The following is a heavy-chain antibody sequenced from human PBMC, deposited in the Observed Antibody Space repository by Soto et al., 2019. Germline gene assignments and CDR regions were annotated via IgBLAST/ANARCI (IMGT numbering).Heavy chain of an antibody. CDR1: GFPLTSYA. CDR2: ISGGGGST. D-gene: IGHD4-4*01. Sequence: EVQLLESGGGLVQPGGSLRLSCAASGFPLTSYAMSWVRQAPGKGLEWVSAISGGGGSTYYADSVKGRFTISRDNAKNSLYLQMNSLRAEDTAVYYCARAGSNYAFVFGYYGMDVWGQGTTVTVSS. J-gene: IGHJ6*02. V-gene: IGHV3-23*01. CDR3: ARAGSNYAFVFGYYGMDV.